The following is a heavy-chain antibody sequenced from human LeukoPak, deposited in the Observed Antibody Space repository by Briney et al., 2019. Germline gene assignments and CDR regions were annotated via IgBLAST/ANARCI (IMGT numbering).Heavy chain of an antibody. CDR3: ARPSGYELYFDY. J-gene: IGHJ4*02. Sequence: PGGSLRLSCAASGFTVSSNYMSWVRQAPGKGLEWVSVIYSGGSTYYADSVKGRFTISRDNSNNTLYLQMNSLRAEDTAVYYCARPSGYELYFDYWGQGTLVTVSS. D-gene: IGHD5-12*01. V-gene: IGHV3-53*01. CDR2: IYSGGST. CDR1: GFTVSSNY.